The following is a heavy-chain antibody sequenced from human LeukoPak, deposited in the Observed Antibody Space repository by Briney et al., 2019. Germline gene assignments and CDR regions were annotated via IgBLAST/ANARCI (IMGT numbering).Heavy chain of an antibody. J-gene: IGHJ2*01. CDR2: LSSGGGST. CDR3: AKDQRGPPYCGGGSCLGYFDL. CDR1: GFPFSSYA. Sequence: PGGSLRLSCAASGFPFSSYAMNWVRQAPGKGLEWVSALSSGGGSTYYADSVKGRFTISRDNSQNTLFLQMNSLRVEDTAVYYCAKDQRGPPYCGGGSCLGYFDLWGRGTLVTVSS. V-gene: IGHV3-23*01. D-gene: IGHD2-15*01.